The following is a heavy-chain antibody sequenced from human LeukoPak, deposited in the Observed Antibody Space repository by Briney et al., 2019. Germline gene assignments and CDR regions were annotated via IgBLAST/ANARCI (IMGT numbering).Heavy chain of an antibody. CDR3: ARQYYHYDSSGYYYVWSFDI. J-gene: IGHJ3*02. V-gene: IGHV5-51*01. CDR1: GYSFTSYW. D-gene: IGHD3-22*01. CDR2: IYPGDSDT. Sequence: GESLKISCKGSGYSFTSYWIGWVRQMPGKGLEWMGIIYPGDSDTRYSPSFQGQVTISADKSISTAYLQWSSLKASDTAMYYCARQYYHYDSSGYYYVWSFDIWGQGTMVTVSS.